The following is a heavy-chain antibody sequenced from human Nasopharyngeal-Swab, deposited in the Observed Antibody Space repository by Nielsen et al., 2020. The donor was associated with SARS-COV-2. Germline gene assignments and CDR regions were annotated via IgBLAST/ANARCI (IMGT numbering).Heavy chain of an antibody. CDR3: AKESYGDLFDY. CDR1: GFTFDDYA. J-gene: IGHJ4*02. Sequence: SCPASGFTFDDYAMHWVRQAPGKGLEWVSGNSWNSGSVGHADSVKGRFTISRYNAKNSMYQQMNSLRAEDTALYYCAKESYGDLFDYWGQGTLVTVSS. V-gene: IGHV3-9*01. D-gene: IGHD4-17*01. CDR2: NSWNSGSV.